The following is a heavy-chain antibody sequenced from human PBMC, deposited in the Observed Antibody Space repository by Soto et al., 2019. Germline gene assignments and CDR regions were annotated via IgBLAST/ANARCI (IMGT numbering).Heavy chain of an antibody. CDR2: ISYDGSNK. CDR3: AKGLLYYDILTGYIDY. Sequence: QVQLVESGGGVVQPGRSLRLSCAASGFTFSSYGMHWVRQAPGKGLEWVAVISYDGSNKYYADSVKGRFTISRDNSKNTLYLQMNSLRAEDTAVYYCAKGLLYYDILTGYIDYWGQGTLVTVSS. V-gene: IGHV3-30*18. CDR1: GFTFSSYG. D-gene: IGHD3-9*01. J-gene: IGHJ4*02.